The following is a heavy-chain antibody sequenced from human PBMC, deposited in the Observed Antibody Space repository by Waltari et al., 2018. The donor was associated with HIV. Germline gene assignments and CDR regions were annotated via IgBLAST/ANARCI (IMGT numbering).Heavy chain of an antibody. CDR2: ISNSGSTI. CDR1: ACSVRGSY. V-gene: IGHV3-11*01. Sequence: QVPTEASGGALVKSGGALDLCCEASACSVRGSYMSWIRQAPGKGLEWVSYISNSGSTIYYADSAKGRFTISRDNAKNTLYLQMNSLRAEDTAVYYCARVGTGGRAFDIWGQGTMVTVSS. J-gene: IGHJ3*02. CDR3: ARVGTGGRAFDI. D-gene: IGHD2-8*02.